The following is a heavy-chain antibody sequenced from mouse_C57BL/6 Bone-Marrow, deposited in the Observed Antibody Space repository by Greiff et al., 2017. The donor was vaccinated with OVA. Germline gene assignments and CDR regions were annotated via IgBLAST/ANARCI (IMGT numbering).Heavy chain of an antibody. V-gene: IGHV1-50*01. Sequence: QVQLQQSGAELVKPGASVKLSCKASGYTFTSYWMQWVKQRPGQGLEWIGEIDPSDSYTNYNQKFKGKATLTVDTSSSTAYMQLSSLTSEDSAVYYCATPYYGSSSWFAYWGQGTLVTVSA. CDR1: GYTFTSYW. D-gene: IGHD1-1*01. J-gene: IGHJ3*01. CDR2: IDPSDSYT. CDR3: ATPYYGSSSWFAY.